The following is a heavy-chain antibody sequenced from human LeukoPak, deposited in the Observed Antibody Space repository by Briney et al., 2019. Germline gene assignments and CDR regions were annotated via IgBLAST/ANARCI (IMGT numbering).Heavy chain of an antibody. CDR2: IYYSGST. CDR1: GGSISSYY. V-gene: IGHV4-59*01. Sequence: KASETLSLTCTVSGGSISSYYWSWIRQPPGKGLEWIGYIYYSGSTNYNPSLKSRVTISVDTSKNRFSLKLSSVTAADTAVYYCARDLSGWFDYGGQGTLVTVSS. CDR3: ARDLSGWFDY. J-gene: IGHJ4*02. D-gene: IGHD6-19*01.